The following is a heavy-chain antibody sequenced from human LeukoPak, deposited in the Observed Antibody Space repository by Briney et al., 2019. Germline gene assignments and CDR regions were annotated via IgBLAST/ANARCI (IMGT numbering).Heavy chain of an antibody. CDR3: ARFGSGWHYFDY. Sequence: PSETLSLTCAVYGGSFSGYYWSWIRQSPGKGLAWIGEINHSGSTNYNPSLKSRVTISVDTSKNQFSLKLSSVTAADTAVYYCARFGSGWHYFDYWGQGTLVTVSS. CDR1: GGSFSGYY. CDR2: INHSGST. J-gene: IGHJ4*02. V-gene: IGHV4-34*01. D-gene: IGHD6-19*01.